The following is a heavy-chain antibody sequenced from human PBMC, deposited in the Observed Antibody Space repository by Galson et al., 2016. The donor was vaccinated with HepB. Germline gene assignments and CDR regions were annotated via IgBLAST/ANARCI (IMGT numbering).Heavy chain of an antibody. CDR1: GGSMNSDNYY. CDR2: INYSGRT. CDR3: ARVALVCGTATCYDYGMDV. J-gene: IGHJ6*02. V-gene: IGHV4-31*03. Sequence: LSLTCTVSGGSMNSDNYYWSWIRQHPAKGLEWIGYINYSGRTHYNPSLKSRVTISIDTSENQFSLKLSSLTAADTAVYSCARVALVCGTATCYDYGMDVWGQGTTVAVSS. D-gene: IGHD2-2*01.